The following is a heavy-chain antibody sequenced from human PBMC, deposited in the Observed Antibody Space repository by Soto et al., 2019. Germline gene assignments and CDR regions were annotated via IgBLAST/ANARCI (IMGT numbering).Heavy chain of an antibody. V-gene: IGHV3-9*01. CDR3: AKVAGYCSSTSCLAWGYYFDY. CDR1: GFTFDDYA. D-gene: IGHD2-2*01. Sequence: GGSLRLSCAASGFTFDDYAMHWVRQAPGKGLEWVSGISWNSGSIGYADSVKGRFTISRDNAKNSLYLQMNSLRAEDTALYYCAKVAGYCSSTSCLAWGYYFDYWGQGTLVTVSS. CDR2: ISWNSGSI. J-gene: IGHJ4*02.